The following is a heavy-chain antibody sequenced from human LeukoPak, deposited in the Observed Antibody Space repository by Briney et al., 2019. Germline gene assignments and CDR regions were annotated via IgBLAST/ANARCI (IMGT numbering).Heavy chain of an antibody. CDR1: GFALSTYW. CDR2: IKEDGSEN. J-gene: IGHJ4*02. D-gene: IGHD3-22*01. Sequence: PGGSLRLSCAASGFALSTYWMTWVRQAPGKGLEWVANIKEDGSENYYVDSVKGRFTISRDNARDSLHLQMNSLRVEDTAMYFCARDGYYDTSGLDYWGQGTLVTVSS. CDR3: ARDGYYDTSGLDY. V-gene: IGHV3-7*01.